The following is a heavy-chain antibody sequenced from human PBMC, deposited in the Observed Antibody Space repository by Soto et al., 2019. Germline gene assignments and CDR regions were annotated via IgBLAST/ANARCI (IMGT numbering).Heavy chain of an antibody. J-gene: IGHJ5*02. CDR3: ARGRRWLRLDNWLDP. CDR1: GGSLSGYR. Sequence: PSETLSLTCAVYGGSLSGYRWNWIRQPPGKGLEWIGEINHSGSTNYNPSLKSRVTISIDTSKNQFSLKLSSMTAADTAVYYCARGRRWLRLDNWLDPWGQGTLVTVSS. CDR2: INHSGST. D-gene: IGHD5-12*01. V-gene: IGHV4-34*01.